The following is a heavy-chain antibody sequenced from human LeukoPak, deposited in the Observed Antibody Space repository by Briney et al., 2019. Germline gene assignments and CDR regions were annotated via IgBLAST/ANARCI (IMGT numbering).Heavy chain of an antibody. CDR2: IIPIFGTA. Sequence: ASVKVSCKASGGTFSSYAISWVRQAPGQGLEWMGGIIPIFGTANYAQKFQGRVTITADESTSTAYMELSSLRSEDTAVYYCARQWTKWGGGNLYWGQGTLVTVSS. V-gene: IGHV1-69*13. J-gene: IGHJ4*02. D-gene: IGHD3-16*01. CDR1: GGTFSSYA. CDR3: ARQWTKWGGGNLY.